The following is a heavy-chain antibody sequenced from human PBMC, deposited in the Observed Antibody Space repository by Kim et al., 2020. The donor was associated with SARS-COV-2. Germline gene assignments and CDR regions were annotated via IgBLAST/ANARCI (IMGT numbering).Heavy chain of an antibody. CDR3: ARRDGDRGDDAFDI. Sequence: SETLSLTCTVSGGSISSSSYYWGWIRQPPGKGLEWIGSIYYSGSTYYNPSLKSRVTISVDTSKNQFSLKLSSVTAADTAVYYCARRDGDRGDDAFDIWGQGTMVTVSS. CDR1: GGSISSSSYY. V-gene: IGHV4-39*01. D-gene: IGHD4-17*01. J-gene: IGHJ3*02. CDR2: IYYSGST.